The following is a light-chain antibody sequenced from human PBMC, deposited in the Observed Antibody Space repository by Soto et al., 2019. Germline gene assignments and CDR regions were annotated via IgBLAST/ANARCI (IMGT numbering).Light chain of an antibody. CDR3: QVWDTISDHYV. CDR1: NIESKS. J-gene: IGLJ1*01. Sequence: YDLTQPTSVSVAPGQTARITCGGNNIESKSVHWYQQRPGQAPVLVIYVDSDRPSGIPDRFSASTSGNTAALTISRVEAGDEADYYCQVWDTISDHYVFGSGTKVTVL. V-gene: IGLV3-21*02. CDR2: VDS.